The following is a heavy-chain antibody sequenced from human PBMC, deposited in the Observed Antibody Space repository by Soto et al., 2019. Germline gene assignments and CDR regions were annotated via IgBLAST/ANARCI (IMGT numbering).Heavy chain of an antibody. CDR2: INHSGST. Sequence: SETLSLTCAVYGGSFSGCYWSWIRQPPGKGLEWIGEINHSGSTNYNPSLKSRVTMSVDTSKNQFSLNLSSVTAADTAVYYCARGDIVVVPAVQGYYYYMDVWGKGTTVTVSS. J-gene: IGHJ6*03. D-gene: IGHD2-2*01. CDR1: GGSFSGCY. V-gene: IGHV4-34*01. CDR3: ARGDIVVVPAVQGYYYYMDV.